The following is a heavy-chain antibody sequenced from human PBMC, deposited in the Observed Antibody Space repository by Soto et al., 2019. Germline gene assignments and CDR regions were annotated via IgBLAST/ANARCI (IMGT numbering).Heavy chain of an antibody. J-gene: IGHJ3*02. CDR3: ARLMHYSHSGGSSHSGFDM. CDR1: GYTFTHYF. V-gene: IGHV1-2*02. Sequence: ASVKVSCKASGYTFTHYFIHWVRQAPGQGLEWIGWINPYSGGADLSQKFQGRVTMTRDTSISTADMEGSSLRSDDTAVFYCARLMHYSHSGGSSHSGFDMWGQGTLVTVSS. D-gene: IGHD2-21*01. CDR2: INPYSGGA.